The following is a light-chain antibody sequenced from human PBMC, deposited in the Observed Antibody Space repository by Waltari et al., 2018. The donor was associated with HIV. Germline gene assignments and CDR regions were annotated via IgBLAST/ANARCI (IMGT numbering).Light chain of an antibody. V-gene: IGLV2-8*01. Sequence: QSALTQPPSASGSPGQSVTISCTGTSSDVGGYNYVSWYQQHPGKAPKLMLYDVSKRPSGVPDRFSGSKSGNTASLTVSGLQAEDEADYYCSSYAGSSNVIFGGGTKLTVL. CDR3: SSYAGSSNVI. CDR2: DVS. CDR1: SSDVGGYNY. J-gene: IGLJ2*01.